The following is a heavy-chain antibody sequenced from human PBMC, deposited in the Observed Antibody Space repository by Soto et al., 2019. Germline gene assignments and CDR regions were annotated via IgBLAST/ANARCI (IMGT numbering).Heavy chain of an antibody. V-gene: IGHV1-18*04. CDR1: GYPFIKYG. CDR2: IKVDSGYT. CDR3: STPLQTGFDP. Sequence: QLQLVQSAAEVKKPGASVRVSCKAYGYPFIKYGISWIRQAPEQGLEWMGWIKVDSGYTNYAQKFQGRVTMTANTSSDTAFIELGRLRLYRPAVYFCSTPLQTGFDPWGQGTLVSVSS. J-gene: IGHJ5*02.